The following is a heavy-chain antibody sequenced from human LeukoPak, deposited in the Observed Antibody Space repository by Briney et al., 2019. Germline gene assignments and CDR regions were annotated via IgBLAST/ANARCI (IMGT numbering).Heavy chain of an antibody. V-gene: IGHV3-48*01. Sequence: GGSLRLSCAASGFTFSSYSMNWVRQAPGKGLEWVSYISSSSSTIYYADSVKGRFTISRDNAKNSLYLQMNSLRAEDTAVYYCARFIYPGSGWQYFDYWGQGTLVTVSS. J-gene: IGHJ4*02. CDR1: GFTFSSYS. CDR3: ARFIYPGSGWQYFDY. CDR2: ISSSSSTI. D-gene: IGHD6-19*01.